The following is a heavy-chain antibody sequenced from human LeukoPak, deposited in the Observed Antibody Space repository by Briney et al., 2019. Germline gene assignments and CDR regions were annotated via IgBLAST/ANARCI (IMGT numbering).Heavy chain of an antibody. CDR2: ISSSRSYI. CDR3: ARGDYYMDV. J-gene: IGHJ6*03. V-gene: IGHV3-21*01. CDR1: GFTFSSYS. Sequence: GGSLRLSCAASGFTFSSYSMNWVRQAPGKGLEWVSSISSSRSYIYYADSLKGRFTISRDNAKNSLYLQMNSLRAEDTAVYYCARGDYYMDVWGKGTTVTVSS.